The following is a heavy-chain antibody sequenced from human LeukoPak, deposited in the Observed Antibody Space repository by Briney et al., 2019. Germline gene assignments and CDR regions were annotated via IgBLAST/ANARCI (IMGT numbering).Heavy chain of an antibody. Sequence: RGSLSLSCAASGLTSSSYAMSAVRRAPGEGVEWVSAISGSVGGTYYAAPAKGRCTIPRDSSRNTPHLQMDSLRAQAPAVYYFASPYDILTGYLSYIDVWGKGTTVTVSS. J-gene: IGHJ6*03. CDR2: ISGSVGGT. CDR3: ASPYDILTGYLSYIDV. V-gene: IGHV3-23*01. D-gene: IGHD3-9*01. CDR1: GLTSSSYA.